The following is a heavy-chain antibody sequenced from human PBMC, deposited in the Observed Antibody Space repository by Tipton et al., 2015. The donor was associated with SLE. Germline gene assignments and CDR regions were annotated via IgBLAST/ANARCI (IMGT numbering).Heavy chain of an antibody. V-gene: IGHV4-34*01. D-gene: IGHD2-2*01. CDR3: AIRRGLYCSNTSCPVGFDP. Sequence: LRLSCAVYGGSFSGYYWSWIRQPPGKGLEWIGEINHSGSTNYNPSLKSRVTISVDTSKNQFSLKLSSVTAADTAVYYCAIRRGLYCSNTSCPVGFDPWGQGTLVTVSS. CDR1: GGSFSGYY. J-gene: IGHJ5*02. CDR2: INHSGST.